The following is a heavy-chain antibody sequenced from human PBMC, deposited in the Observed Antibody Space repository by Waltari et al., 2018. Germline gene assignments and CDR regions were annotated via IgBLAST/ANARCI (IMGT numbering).Heavy chain of an antibody. CDR2: IYYSGST. D-gene: IGHD3-3*01. J-gene: IGHJ4*02. CDR1: GGSISSHY. V-gene: IGHV4-59*11. CDR3: AREGGYDFWSGYSPYFDY. Sequence: QVQLQESGPGLVKPSETLSLTCTVSGGSISSHYWSWIRQPPGKGLEWIGYIYYSGSTNYNPSLKSRVTISVDTSKNQFSLKLSSVTAADTAVYYCAREGGYDFWSGYSPYFDYWGQGTLVTVSS.